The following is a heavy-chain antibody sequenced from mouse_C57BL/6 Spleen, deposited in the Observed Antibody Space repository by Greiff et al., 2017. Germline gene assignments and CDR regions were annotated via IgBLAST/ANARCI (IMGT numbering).Heavy chain of an antibody. CDR1: GYSITSGYY. J-gene: IGHJ1*03. V-gene: IGHV3-6*01. CDR3: ASNFDV. Sequence: EVKLVESGPGLVKPSQSLSLTCSVTGYSITSGYYWNWIRQFPGNKLEWMGYISYDGSNNYNPSLKNRISITRDTSKNQSFLKLNSVATEDTATYYCASNFDVWGTGTTVTVSS. CDR2: ISYDGSN.